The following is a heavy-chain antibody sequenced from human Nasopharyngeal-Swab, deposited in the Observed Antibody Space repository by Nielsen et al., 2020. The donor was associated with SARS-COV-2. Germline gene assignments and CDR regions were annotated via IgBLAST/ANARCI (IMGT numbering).Heavy chain of an antibody. CDR1: GGSISSSSSY. V-gene: IGHV4-31*03. Sequence: SETLSLTCSVSGGSISSSSSYWGRIRQHPGKGLEWIGYIYYSGRTYYNPSLKSRVTISVDTSENQFSLNLSSVTAADTAVYYCAGDTNGYNLFDLWGRGTLVTVSS. D-gene: IGHD5-24*01. J-gene: IGHJ2*01. CDR2: IYYSGRT. CDR3: AGDTNGYNLFDL.